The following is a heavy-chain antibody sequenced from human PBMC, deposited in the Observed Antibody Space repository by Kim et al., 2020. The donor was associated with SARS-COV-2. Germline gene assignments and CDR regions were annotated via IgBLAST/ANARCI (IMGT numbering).Heavy chain of an antibody. J-gene: IGHJ6*02. CDR3: ARGSGSSSPMDAWYYGMDV. V-gene: IGHV3-53*01. D-gene: IGHD6-13*01. CDR2: IYSGGST. CDR1: GFTVSSNY. Sequence: GGSLRLSCAASGFTVSSNYMSWVRQAPGKGLEWVSVIYSGGSTYYADSVKGRFTISRDNSKNTLYLQMNSLRAEDTAVYYCARGSGSSSPMDAWYYGMDVWGQGTTVTVSS.